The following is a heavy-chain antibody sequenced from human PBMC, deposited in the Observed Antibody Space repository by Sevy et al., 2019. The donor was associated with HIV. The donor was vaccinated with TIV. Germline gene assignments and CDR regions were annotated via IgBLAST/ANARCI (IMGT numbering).Heavy chain of an antibody. CDR1: GYTFTSYG. CDR3: ARDPTIFGGPGAFDI. D-gene: IGHD3-3*01. V-gene: IGHV1-18*01. J-gene: IGHJ3*02. Sequence: ASVKVSCKASGYTFTSYGISWVRQAPGQELEWMGWISAYNGNTNYAQKLQGRVTMTTDTSTSTAYMELRSLRSDDTAVYYCARDPTIFGGPGAFDIWGQGTMVTVSS. CDR2: ISAYNGNT.